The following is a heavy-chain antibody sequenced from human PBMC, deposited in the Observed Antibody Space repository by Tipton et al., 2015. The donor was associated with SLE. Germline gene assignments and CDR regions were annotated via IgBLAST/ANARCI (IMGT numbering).Heavy chain of an antibody. J-gene: IGHJ2*01. D-gene: IGHD4-11*01. CDR1: AVSLSSYY. CDR3: AREFLNPVTTVHYYFGL. CDR2: IYTNEKT. Sequence: TLSLTCTVSAVSLSSYYWVWFRQPAGGGLEWCGRIYTNEKTNYNPSLKSRVTMSVDTSKNHFSLKLISVTAADTAVYYCAREFLNPVTTVHYYFGLWGRGTLVPVSS. V-gene: IGHV4-4*07.